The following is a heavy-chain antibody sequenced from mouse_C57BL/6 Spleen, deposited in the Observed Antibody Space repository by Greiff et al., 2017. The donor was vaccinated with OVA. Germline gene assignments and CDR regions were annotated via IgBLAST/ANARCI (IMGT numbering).Heavy chain of an antibody. Sequence: EVQLQQSGPELVKPGASVKISCKASGYTFTDYYMNWVKQSHGKSLEWIGDINPNNGGTSYNQKFKGKATLTVDKSSSTAYMELRSLTSEDSAVYYCARSGGSSGYFDVWGTGTTVTVSS. CDR3: ARSGGSSGYFDV. J-gene: IGHJ1*03. CDR2: INPNNGGT. CDR1: GYTFTDYY. V-gene: IGHV1-26*01. D-gene: IGHD1-1*01.